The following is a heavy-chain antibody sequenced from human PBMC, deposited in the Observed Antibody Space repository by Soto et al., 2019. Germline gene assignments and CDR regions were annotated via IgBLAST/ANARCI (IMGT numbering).Heavy chain of an antibody. J-gene: IGHJ4*02. V-gene: IGHV3-15*01. D-gene: IGHD5-18*01. CDR3: TATVMDSSLDY. Sequence: EVQLVESGGGLVKPGGSLRLSCAASGFTFSNAWMSWVRQAPGKGLEWVGRIKRITDGGTTDYAAPMKGRFTISRDDSKNTLYLQMNSLKTEDTAVYYCTATVMDSSLDYWGQGTLVTVSS. CDR2: IKRITDGGTT. CDR1: GFTFSNAW.